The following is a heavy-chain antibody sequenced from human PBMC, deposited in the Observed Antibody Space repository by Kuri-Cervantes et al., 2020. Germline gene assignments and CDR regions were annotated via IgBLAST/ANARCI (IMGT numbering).Heavy chain of an antibody. D-gene: IGHD1-14*01. CDR1: GGSFSGYY. CDR3: ARARGKFDTFDY. V-gene: IGHV4-34*01. Sequence: GSLRLSCAVYGGSFSGYYWSWIRQSPGKGLEWIGEINHSGSTNYNPSLKSRVTISVDTSKNQFSLKLTSVTAADTAVYYCARARGKFDTFDYWGQGTLVTVSS. J-gene: IGHJ4*02. CDR2: INHSGST.